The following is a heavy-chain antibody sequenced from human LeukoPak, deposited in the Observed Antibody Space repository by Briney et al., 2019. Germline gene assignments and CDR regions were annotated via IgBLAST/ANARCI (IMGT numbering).Heavy chain of an antibody. CDR3: ARDLRGYSYGHDAFDI. Sequence: ASVKVSCKASGYTFTSYDINWVRQATGQGLEWMGWMNPNSGNTGYAQKFQSRVPMTRNTSISTAYMELSSLRSEDTAVYYCARDLRGYSYGHDAFDIWGQGTMVTVSS. V-gene: IGHV1-8*01. D-gene: IGHD5-18*01. J-gene: IGHJ3*02. CDR2: MNPNSGNT. CDR1: GYTFTSYD.